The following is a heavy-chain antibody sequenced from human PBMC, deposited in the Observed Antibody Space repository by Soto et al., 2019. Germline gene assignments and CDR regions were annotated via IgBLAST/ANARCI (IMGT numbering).Heavy chain of an antibody. CDR1: GFTFSSYA. V-gene: IGHV3-30-3*01. Sequence: GGSLRLSCAASGFTFSSYAMHWVRQAPGKGLEWVAVISYDGSNKYYEDSVKGRFTISRDNSKNTLYLQMNSLRAEDTAVYYCAGVQLERRYYYYGMDVWGQGTTVTVSS. D-gene: IGHD1-1*01. CDR3: AGVQLERRYYYYGMDV. CDR2: ISYDGSNK. J-gene: IGHJ6*02.